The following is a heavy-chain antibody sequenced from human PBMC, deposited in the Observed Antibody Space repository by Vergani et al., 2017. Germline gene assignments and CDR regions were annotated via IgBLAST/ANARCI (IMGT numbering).Heavy chain of an antibody. J-gene: IGHJ2*01. V-gene: IGHV3-21*04. CDR1: GFTFSNYG. CDR3: VKDIAASGNYWYFDL. CDR2: ISGSSSYV. Sequence: VQLVESGGGVVQPGGSLRLSCGASGFTFSNYGMHWVRQAPGKGLEWVAFISGSSSYVFYRDSVEGRFTIPRDNAKKSVYLQMNSLRAEDTALYYCVKDIAASGNYWYFDLWGRGTLVTVSS. D-gene: IGHD6-13*01.